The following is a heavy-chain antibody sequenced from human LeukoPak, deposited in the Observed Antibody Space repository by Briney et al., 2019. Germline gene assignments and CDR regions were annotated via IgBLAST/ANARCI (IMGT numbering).Heavy chain of an antibody. CDR1: GFTFSNAW. CDR2: INHSGST. D-gene: IGHD4-11*01. J-gene: IGHJ4*02. CDR3: ARHHTMATVIPRGYYFDY. V-gene: IGHV4-34*01. Sequence: GSLRLSCAASGFTFSNAWMNWVRQAPGKGLEWVGEINHSGSTNYNPSLKSRVTISVDTSKNQFSLKLSSVTAADTAVYYCARHHTMATVIPRGYYFDYWGQGTLVTVSS.